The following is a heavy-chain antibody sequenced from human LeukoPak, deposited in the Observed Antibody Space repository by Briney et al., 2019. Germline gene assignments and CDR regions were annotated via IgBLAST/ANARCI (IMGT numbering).Heavy chain of an antibody. CDR3: AGVGRVLLWFGELSNGMDV. CDR1: GYTFTSYG. D-gene: IGHD3-10*01. J-gene: IGHJ6*02. V-gene: IGHV1-18*01. Sequence: ASVKVSCKASGYTFTSYGISWVRQAPGQGLEWMGWISAYNGNTNYAQKLQGRVTMTTDTSTSTAYMELRSLRSDDTAVYYCAGVGRVLLWFGELSNGMDVWGQGTTVTVSS. CDR2: ISAYNGNT.